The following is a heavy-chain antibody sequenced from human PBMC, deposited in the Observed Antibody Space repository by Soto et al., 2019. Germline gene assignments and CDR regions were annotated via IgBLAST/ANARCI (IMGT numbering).Heavy chain of an antibody. CDR1: GGSISSSNW. V-gene: IGHV4-4*02. CDR3: ARDRGSGTGINYYYGMDV. CDR2: IYHSGST. D-gene: IGHD6-13*01. J-gene: IGHJ6*02. Sequence: SETLSLTCAVSGGSISSSNWWSWVRQPPGKGLEWIGEIYHSGSTNYNPSLKSRVTISVDKSKNQFSLKLSSVTAADTAVYYCARDRGSGTGINYYYGMDVWGQGTTVT.